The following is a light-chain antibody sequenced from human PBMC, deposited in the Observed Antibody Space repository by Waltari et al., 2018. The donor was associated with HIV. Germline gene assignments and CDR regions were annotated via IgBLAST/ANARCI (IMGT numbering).Light chain of an antibody. CDR1: KLGDKY. Sequence: SYELTQPPSVSVSPGLTASVTCSGDKLGDKYVCWYQQQPGRSPGLVLFQETKRPSGIPERFSGSNSGNTATLTISGTQSVDEADYFCQAWDNSTAVFGGGTQLTVL. J-gene: IGLJ2*01. CDR2: QET. V-gene: IGLV3-1*01. CDR3: QAWDNSTAV.